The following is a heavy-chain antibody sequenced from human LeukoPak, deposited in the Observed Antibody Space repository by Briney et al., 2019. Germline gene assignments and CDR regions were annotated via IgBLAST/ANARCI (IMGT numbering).Heavy chain of an antibody. CDR1: GFTFSSYA. CDR2: ISGSGGST. V-gene: IGHV3-23*01. D-gene: IGHD3-3*01. Sequence: GGSLRLSCAASGFTFSSYAMSWVRQAPGKGLEWVSAISGSGGSTYYADSVKGRFTISRDNSKHTLYLQMNSLRAEDTAVYYFAENITLIGVGSPNDAFDIWGQGTMVTVSS. CDR3: AENITLIGVGSPNDAFDI. J-gene: IGHJ3*02.